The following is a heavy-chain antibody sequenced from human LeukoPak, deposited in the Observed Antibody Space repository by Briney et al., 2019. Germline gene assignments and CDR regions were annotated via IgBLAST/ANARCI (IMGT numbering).Heavy chain of an antibody. J-gene: IGHJ4*02. CDR3: ATGRFSGSYYGRFAY. CDR2: FDPEDGET. Sequence: GASVKVSCKVSGYTXTELSMHWVRQAPGKGLEWMGGFDPEDGETIYAQKFQGRVTMTEDTSTDTAYMELSSLRSEDTAVSYCATGRFSGSYYGRFAYWGQGTLVTVSS. V-gene: IGHV1-24*01. D-gene: IGHD1-26*01. CDR1: GYTXTELS.